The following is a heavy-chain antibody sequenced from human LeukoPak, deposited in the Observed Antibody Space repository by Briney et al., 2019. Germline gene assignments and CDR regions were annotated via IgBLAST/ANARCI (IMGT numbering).Heavy chain of an antibody. D-gene: IGHD2/OR15-2a*01. Sequence: AGYLRLSCAASGFTFSSYAMSWVPKATGKGLEWVFAPSGSGGSKYYADSVKGRVTISRANAKNTLYLQMHSLKAEDTAVYYLTTDPTYVVFSAFDRGCEGTLVTVSS. CDR2: PSGSGGSK. V-gene: IGHV3-23*01. J-gene: IGHJ5*02. CDR1: GFTFSSYA. CDR3: TTDPTYVVFSAFDR.